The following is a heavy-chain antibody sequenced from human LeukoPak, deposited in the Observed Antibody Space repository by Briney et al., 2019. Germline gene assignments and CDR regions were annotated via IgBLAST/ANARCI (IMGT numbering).Heavy chain of an antibody. Sequence: GGSLRLSCAVSGFSFSSYAMSWVRQAPGKGLEWVSTVSETGDGTYYADSVKGRFTISRDNSKNTLYLQMNSLRAEDTAVYYCAKDMHSSGYYYPFDSWGQGTLVTVSS. CDR1: GFSFSSYA. D-gene: IGHD3-22*01. CDR3: AKDMHSSGYYYPFDS. CDR2: VSETGDGT. J-gene: IGHJ4*02. V-gene: IGHV3-23*01.